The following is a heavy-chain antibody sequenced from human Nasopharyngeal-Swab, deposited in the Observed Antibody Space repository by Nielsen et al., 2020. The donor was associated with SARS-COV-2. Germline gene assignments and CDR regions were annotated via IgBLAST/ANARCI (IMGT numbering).Heavy chain of an antibody. J-gene: IGHJ4*02. CDR1: GFTFSTYS. D-gene: IGHD6-13*01. V-gene: IGHV3-48*01. CDR2: ISGSGTI. CDR3: ARDRIAAAGYDY. Sequence: GGSLRLSCAASGFTFSTYSMNWVRQAPGKGLEWISYISGSGTIYYTDSVKGRFTISRDNAKNSLYLQMNSLRAEDTAVYYCARDRIAAAGYDYWGQGTLVTVSS.